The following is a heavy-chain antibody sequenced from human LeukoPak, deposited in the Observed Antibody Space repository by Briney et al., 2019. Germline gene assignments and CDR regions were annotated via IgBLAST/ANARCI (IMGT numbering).Heavy chain of an antibody. CDR1: GFTFSESH. D-gene: IGHD2-2*01. Sequence: GGSLRLSCGASGFTFSESHMHWVRQASGKGLEWVGHIRNNYARAYAASVKGRFTISRDDSKNTAYLQMNSLKTEDTAVYYCARQTNSCHDYWGQGTLVTVSS. V-gene: IGHV3-73*01. CDR2: IRNNYAR. J-gene: IGHJ4*02. CDR3: ARQTNSCHDY.